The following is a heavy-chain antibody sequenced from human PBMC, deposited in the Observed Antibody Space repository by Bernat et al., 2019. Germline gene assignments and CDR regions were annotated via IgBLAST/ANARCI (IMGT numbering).Heavy chain of an antibody. Sequence: QVQLVESGGGVVQPGRSLRLSCAASGFTFSSYAMHWVRQAPGKGLEWVAVISYDGSNKYYADSVKGRFTISRDNSKNTLYLQMNSLRAVDTAVYYCARDYHVGYSSSWAYWGQGTLVTVSS. V-gene: IGHV3-30*01. CDR1: GFTFSSYA. D-gene: IGHD6-13*01. J-gene: IGHJ4*02. CDR3: ARDYHVGYSSSWAY. CDR2: ISYDGSNK.